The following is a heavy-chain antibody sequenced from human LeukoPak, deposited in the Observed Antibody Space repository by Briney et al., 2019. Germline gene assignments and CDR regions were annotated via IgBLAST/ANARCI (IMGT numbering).Heavy chain of an antibody. CDR2: ISTSSSYI. D-gene: IGHD3-10*01. J-gene: IGHJ6*02. Sequence: GGSLRLACAASGFNLDTFVMNWVRQAPGKGLEWVSSISTSSSYIYYADSVKGRFTISRDNAKNSLFLQMNSLRAEDTAVYFCTRESGDSYLSSYYYGMDVWGQGTTVTVS. CDR1: GFNLDTFV. V-gene: IGHV3-21*01. CDR3: TRESGDSYLSSYYYGMDV.